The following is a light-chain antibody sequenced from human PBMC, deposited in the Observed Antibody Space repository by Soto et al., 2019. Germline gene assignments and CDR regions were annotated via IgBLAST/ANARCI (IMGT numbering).Light chain of an antibody. CDR3: SSNTGTNTLV. CDR2: EVS. Sequence: QSALTQPASVSGSPGQSITISCTGTSSDVGGYNYVSWYQQHPGKAPKLLIYEVSNRPSGVSNRFSGSKSGNTASLTISGLQAEDEADYYCSSNTGTNTLVFGGGTQLTVL. V-gene: IGLV2-14*01. J-gene: IGLJ2*01. CDR1: SSDVGGYNY.